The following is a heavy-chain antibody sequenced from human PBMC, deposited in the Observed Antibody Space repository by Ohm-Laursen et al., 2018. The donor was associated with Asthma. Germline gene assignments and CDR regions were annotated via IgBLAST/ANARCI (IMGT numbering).Heavy chain of an antibody. CDR3: ARGPLEPEANWFDP. D-gene: IGHD1-1*01. V-gene: IGHV3-53*01. CDR2: IYNGGST. J-gene: IGHJ5*02. CDR1: GITVSVNY. Sequence: SLRLSCTASGITVSVNYMSWVRQAPGKGLEWVPVIYNGGSTYHADSVRGRFTISRDNAKNSLYLQMNSLRAEDTAVYYCARGPLEPEANWFDPWGQGTLVTVSS.